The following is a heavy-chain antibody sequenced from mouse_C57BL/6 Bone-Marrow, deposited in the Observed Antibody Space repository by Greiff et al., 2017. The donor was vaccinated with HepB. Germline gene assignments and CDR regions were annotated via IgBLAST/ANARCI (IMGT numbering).Heavy chain of an antibody. CDR3: ARDYPYYAMDY. J-gene: IGHJ4*01. CDR1: GFTFSSYA. V-gene: IGHV5-4*01. CDR2: ISDGGSYT. Sequence: EVKLVESGGGLVKPGGSLKLSCAASGFTFSSYAMSWVRQTPEQRLEWVATISDGGSYTYYPDNVKGRFTITRDNAKNNLYLQMSHMKYEDTAMYYCARDYPYYAMDYWGQGTSGTGSS.